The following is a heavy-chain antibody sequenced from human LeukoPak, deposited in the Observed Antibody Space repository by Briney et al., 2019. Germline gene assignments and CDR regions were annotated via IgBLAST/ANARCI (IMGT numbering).Heavy chain of an antibody. Sequence: PGGSLRLSCAASGFTFSSYSMNWVRQAPGKGLEWVSYIYRSGGTIYYADSVKGRFTVSRDNAKNSLYLQLNSLRDEDTAVYYCARILGFTPDYWGQGTLVTVSS. CDR2: IYRSGGTI. J-gene: IGHJ4*02. CDR1: GFTFSSYS. V-gene: IGHV3-48*02. CDR3: ARILGFTPDY.